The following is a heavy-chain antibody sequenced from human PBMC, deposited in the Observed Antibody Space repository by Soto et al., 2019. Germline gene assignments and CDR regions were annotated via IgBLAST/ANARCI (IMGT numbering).Heavy chain of an antibody. Sequence: PGASLRLSCAASGFTSDDYAMHCVRQAPGKGLEWVSGISWNGGSIGYAGSVKGRFTISRDTAKNSLYLQMDSLRAEDTALYYCARRDTVRDAFDIWSQGTMVTV. V-gene: IGHV3-9*02. CDR1: GFTSDDYA. CDR2: ISWNGGSI. D-gene: IGHD4-17*01. CDR3: ARRDTVRDAFDI. J-gene: IGHJ3*02.